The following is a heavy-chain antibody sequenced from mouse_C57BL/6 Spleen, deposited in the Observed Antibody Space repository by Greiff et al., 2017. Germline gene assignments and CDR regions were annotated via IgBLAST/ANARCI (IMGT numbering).Heavy chain of an antibody. V-gene: IGHV1-61*01. J-gene: IGHJ4*01. CDR1: GYTFTSYW. CDR2: IYPSDSET. Sequence: QVQLQQPGAELVRPGSSVKLSCKASGYTFTSYWMDWVKQRPGQGLEWIGNIYPSDSETHYNQKFKDKATLTVDKSSSTAYMQLSSLTSEDSAVYYCARLPDPYYSNSYYAMDYWGQGTSVTVSS. D-gene: IGHD2-5*01. CDR3: ARLPDPYYSNSYYAMDY.